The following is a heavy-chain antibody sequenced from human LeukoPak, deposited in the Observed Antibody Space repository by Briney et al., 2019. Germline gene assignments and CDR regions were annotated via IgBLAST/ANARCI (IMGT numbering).Heavy chain of an antibody. CDR1: GGSISSSKYY. J-gene: IGHJ6*03. D-gene: IGHD3-10*01. CDR3: ARQSRSMVRGVIIRREYYHYMDV. V-gene: IGHV4-39*01. CDR2: INHSGST. Sequence: PSETLSLTCIFSGGSISSSKYYWGWIRQPPGKGLEWIGEINHSGSTNYNPSLKSRVTISVDTSKNQFSLKLSSVTAADTAVYYCARQSRSMVRGVIIRREYYHYMDVWGKGTTVTISS.